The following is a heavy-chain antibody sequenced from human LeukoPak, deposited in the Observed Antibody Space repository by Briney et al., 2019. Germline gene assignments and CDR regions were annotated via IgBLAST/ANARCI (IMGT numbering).Heavy chain of an antibody. D-gene: IGHD2-21*01. Sequence: SETLSLTCTVSGGSITNYSWSWIRQPPGKGLEWIGYIYYSGSTNYKPSLKSRVTISVDTSKNQFSLNLSSVTAADTAVYYCARAYDQDTFDIWGQGTMVTVSS. CDR1: GGSITNYS. CDR2: IYYSGST. CDR3: ARAYDQDTFDI. V-gene: IGHV4-59*01. J-gene: IGHJ3*02.